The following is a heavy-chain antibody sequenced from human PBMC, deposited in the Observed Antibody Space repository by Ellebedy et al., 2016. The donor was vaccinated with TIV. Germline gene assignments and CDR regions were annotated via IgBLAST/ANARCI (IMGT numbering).Heavy chain of an antibody. J-gene: IGHJ4*02. CDR1: GGSISSYY. CDR3: ARGGFVLRYFHY. D-gene: IGHD3-9*01. V-gene: IGHV4-38-2*02. CDR2: IYHSGST. Sequence: SETLSLTXTVSGGSISSYYWGWIRQPPGKGLEWIGSIYHSGSTYYNPSLKSRVTISVDTSKNQFSLKLSSVTAADTAVYYCARGGFVLRYFHYWGQGTLVTVSS.